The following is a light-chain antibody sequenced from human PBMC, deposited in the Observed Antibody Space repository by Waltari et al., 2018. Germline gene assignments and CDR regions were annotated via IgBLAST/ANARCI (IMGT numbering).Light chain of an antibody. V-gene: IGKV3-20*01. CDR2: GAS. CDR3: QHYVRLPAT. CDR1: QSVSRT. J-gene: IGKJ1*01. Sequence: EIVLTQSPGTLSLSPGERATLSCRASQSVSRTLACDQKKTSQAPKLLIYGASIRATGIPDRFTGSGSGTDFSLTISSLEPEDFAIYFCQHYVRLPATFGQGTKVEIK.